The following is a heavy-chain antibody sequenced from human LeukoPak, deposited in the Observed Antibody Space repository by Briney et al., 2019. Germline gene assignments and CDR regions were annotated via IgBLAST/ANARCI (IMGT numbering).Heavy chain of an antibody. V-gene: IGHV4-34*01. CDR2: INHSGST. D-gene: IGHD5-18*01. J-gene: IGHJ4*02. CDR3: ARSGVGIQLWSLKD. CDR1: GGSFSGYY. Sequence: SGTLSLTCAVYGGSFSGYYWSWIRQPPGKGLEWIGEINHSGSTNYNPSLKSRVTISVDTSKNQFSLKLSSVTAADTAVYYCARSGVGIQLWSLKDWGQGTLVTVSS.